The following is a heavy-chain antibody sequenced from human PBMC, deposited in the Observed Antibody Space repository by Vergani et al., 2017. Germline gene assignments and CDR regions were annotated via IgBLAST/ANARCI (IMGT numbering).Heavy chain of an antibody. D-gene: IGHD3-3*01. Sequence: QVQLQESGPGLVKPSETLSLTCAVYGGSFSGYYWSWIRQPPGKGLEWIGEINHSGSTNYNPSLKSRVTISVDTSKNQFSLKLSSVTAADTAVYYCASLYDFWSGFDPWGQGTLVTVSS. CDR3: ASLYDFWSGFDP. V-gene: IGHV4-34*10. CDR1: GGSFSGYY. CDR2: INHSGST. J-gene: IGHJ5*02.